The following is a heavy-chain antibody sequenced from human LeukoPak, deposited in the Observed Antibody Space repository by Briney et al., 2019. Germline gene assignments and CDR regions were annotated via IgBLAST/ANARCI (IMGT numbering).Heavy chain of an antibody. Sequence: GASVKVSCKASGYTFTSYDINWVRQATGQGLEWMGWMNPNSGNTGYAQKFQGRVTMTRNTSISTAYMELSSLRSEDTAVYYCARDIRSDGAFDWPFRNMGDAFDIWGQGTMVTVSS. CDR3: ARDIRSDGAFDWPFRNMGDAFDI. V-gene: IGHV1-8*01. J-gene: IGHJ3*02. D-gene: IGHD3-9*01. CDR2: MNPNSGNT. CDR1: GYTFTSYD.